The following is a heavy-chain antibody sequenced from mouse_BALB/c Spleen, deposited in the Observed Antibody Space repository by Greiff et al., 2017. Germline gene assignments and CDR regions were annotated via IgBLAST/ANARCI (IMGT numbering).Heavy chain of an antibody. J-gene: IGHJ2*01. CDR3: ASLIYYGYGGGSYFDY. Sequence: EVKLVESGAELVRPGALVKLSCKASGFNIKDYYMHWVKQRPEQGLEWIGWIDPENGNTIYDPKFQGKASITADTSSNTAYLQLSSLTSEDTAVYYCASLIYYGYGGGSYFDYWGQGTTLTVSS. CDR1: GFNIKDYY. D-gene: IGHD2-2*01. CDR2: IDPENGNT. V-gene: IGHV14-1*02.